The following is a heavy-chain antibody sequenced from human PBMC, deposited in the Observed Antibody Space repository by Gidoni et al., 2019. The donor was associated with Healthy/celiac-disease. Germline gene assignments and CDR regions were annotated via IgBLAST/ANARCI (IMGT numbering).Heavy chain of an antibody. J-gene: IGHJ3*02. Sequence: QVQLQESGPGLVKPSETLSLTCTVSGGSISSYYWSWIRQPPGKGLEWIGYIYYSGSTNYNPSLKSRVTISVDTSKNQFSLKLSSVTAADTAVYYCARLGLVGVPQLVLFAFDIWGQGTMVTVSS. D-gene: IGHD6-13*01. V-gene: IGHV4-59*01. CDR2: IYYSGST. CDR1: GGSISSYY. CDR3: ARLGLVGVPQLVLFAFDI.